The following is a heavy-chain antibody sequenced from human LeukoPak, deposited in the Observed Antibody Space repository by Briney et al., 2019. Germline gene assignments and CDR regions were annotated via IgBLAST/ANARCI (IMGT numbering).Heavy chain of an antibody. CDR3: ARLGGYQLVPRGGYYYYYMDV. V-gene: IGHV4-61*08. CDR2: INHSGST. CDR1: GGSISSGGYY. Sequence: SETLSLTCSVSGGSISSGGYYWNWIRQPPGKGLEWIGEINHSGSTNYNPSLKSRVTISVDTSKHQFSLKLSSVTAADTAVYYCARLGGYQLVPRGGYYYYYMDVWGKGTTVTVSS. D-gene: IGHD6-6*01. J-gene: IGHJ6*03.